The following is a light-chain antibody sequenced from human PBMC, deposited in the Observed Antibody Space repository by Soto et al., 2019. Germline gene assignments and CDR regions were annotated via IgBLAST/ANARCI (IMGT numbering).Light chain of an antibody. J-gene: IGKJ5*01. CDR2: RAS. Sequence: EIVLTHSPGTLSVSPWEIATLSCRASQSVGSLLAWYQQKPGQAPRLLIYRASSRAAGISGSFSGSGSGTEFTLTITSLQSEDFAVYYCQQYNEWPITFGQGTRLEIK. CDR1: QSVGSL. V-gene: IGKV3-15*01. CDR3: QQYNEWPIT.